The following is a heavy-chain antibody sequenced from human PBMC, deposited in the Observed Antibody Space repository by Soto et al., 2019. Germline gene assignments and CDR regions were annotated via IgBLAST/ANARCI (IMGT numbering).Heavy chain of an antibody. V-gene: IGHV3-30-3*01. CDR2: ISYDGSNK. CDR1: GFTFSSYA. D-gene: IGHD6-13*01. CDR3: ARDSSSWYFDY. J-gene: IGHJ4*02. Sequence: GGSLRLSCAASGFTFSSYAMHWVRQAPGKGLEWVAVISYDGSNKYYADSVKGRFTISRDNSKNTLYLQMNSLRAEDTAVYYCARDSSSWYFDYWGQGTLVTVSS.